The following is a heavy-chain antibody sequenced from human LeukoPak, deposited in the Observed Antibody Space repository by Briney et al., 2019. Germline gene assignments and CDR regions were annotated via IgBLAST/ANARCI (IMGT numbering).Heavy chain of an antibody. CDR2: IYYSGST. CDR3: ARGSYSSGSSADY. Sequence: SETLSLTCTVSGGSISSYYWSWIRQPPGKGLEWIGYIYYSGSTNYNPSLKSRVTISVDTSKNQFSLKLSSVTAADTAVYYCARGSYSSGSSADYWGQGTLVTVSS. D-gene: IGHD6-19*01. V-gene: IGHV4-59*01. CDR1: GGSISSYY. J-gene: IGHJ4*02.